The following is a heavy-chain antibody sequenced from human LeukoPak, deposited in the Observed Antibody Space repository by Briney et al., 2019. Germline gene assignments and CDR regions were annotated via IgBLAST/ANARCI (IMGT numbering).Heavy chain of an antibody. J-gene: IGHJ4*02. CDR3: ARSEAGTTSDY. V-gene: IGHV1-69*04. CDR2: IIPIFGIA. CDR1: GGTFSSYA. Sequence: SVKVSCKASGGTFSSYAISWGRQAPGQGLEWMGRIIPIFGIANYAQKFQGRVTITADKSTSTAYMELSSLRSEDTAVYYCARSEAGTTSDYWGQGTLVTVSS. D-gene: IGHD1-1*01.